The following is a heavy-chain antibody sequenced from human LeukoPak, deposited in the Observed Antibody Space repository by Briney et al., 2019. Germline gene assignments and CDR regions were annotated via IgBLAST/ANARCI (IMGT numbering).Heavy chain of an antibody. CDR2: ISYDGSNK. CDR1: GFTFSSYG. CDR3: AKDEYYGSGSYDTPFDY. D-gene: IGHD3-10*01. J-gene: IGHJ4*02. V-gene: IGHV3-30*18. Sequence: GGSLRLSCAASGFTFSSYGMHWVRQAPGKGLEWVAAISYDGSNKYYADSVKGRFTISRDNSKNTLYLQMNSLRAEDTAVYYCAKDEYYGSGSYDTPFDYWGQGTLVTVSS.